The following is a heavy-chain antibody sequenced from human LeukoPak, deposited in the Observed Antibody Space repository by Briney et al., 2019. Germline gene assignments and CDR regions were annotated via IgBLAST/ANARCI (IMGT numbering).Heavy chain of an antibody. CDR2: IYPGDPDT. Sequence: GESLKISCQGSGYMFTRYWIAWVRQMPGKGLEWIGFIYPGDPDTKYNPSFRGQVTISADESVGAAYLQLNTLKASDTAMYFCARRGGYDRSDYPYYFDYWGPGTLVTVSS. J-gene: IGHJ4*02. V-gene: IGHV5-51*01. D-gene: IGHD3-22*01. CDR1: GYMFTRYW. CDR3: ARRGGYDRSDYPYYFDY.